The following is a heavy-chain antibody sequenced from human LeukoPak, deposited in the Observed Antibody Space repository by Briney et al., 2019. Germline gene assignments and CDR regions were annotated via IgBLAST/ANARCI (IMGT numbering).Heavy chain of an antibody. J-gene: IGHJ4*02. CDR1: GLTFSSYW. Sequence: PGGSLRLSCAASGLTFSSYWMHWVRQAPGKGLVWVSRINSDGSSTSYADSVKGRFTISRDNAKNTLYPQMNSLRAEDTAVYYCARDQRPFEYSSSWAHPPQDYWGQGTLVTVSS. V-gene: IGHV3-74*01. CDR2: INSDGSST. CDR3: ARDQRPFEYSSSWAHPPQDY. D-gene: IGHD6-13*01.